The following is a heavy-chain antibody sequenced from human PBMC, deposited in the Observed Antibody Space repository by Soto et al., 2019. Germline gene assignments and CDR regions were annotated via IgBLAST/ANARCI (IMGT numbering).Heavy chain of an antibody. D-gene: IGHD6-19*01. J-gene: IGHJ6*02. V-gene: IGHV5-10-1*01. CDR2: IDPSDSYT. CDR3: ARPAHGVIAVGDYYYYYGMDV. CDR1: GYSFTSYW. Sequence: PGESLKISCKGSGYSFTSYWISWVRQMPGKGLEWMGRIDPSDSYTDYSPSFQGHVTISADKSISTAYLQWSSLKASDTAMYYCARPAHGVIAVGDYYYYYGMDVWGQGTTVTVSS.